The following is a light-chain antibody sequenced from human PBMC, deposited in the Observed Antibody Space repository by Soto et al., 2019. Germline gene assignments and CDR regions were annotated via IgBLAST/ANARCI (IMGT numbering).Light chain of an antibody. CDR2: QTS. CDR3: HQRQSWPRT. Sequence: EIVLTQSPGTLSLSPGESATLSCKASQYINTRLAWYQHRPGQAPRLLIYQTSIRAAGIPARFSASGTGTDFTLTISDVQPEDFAVYYCHQRQSWPRTFGQGTKVDIK. CDR1: QYINTR. V-gene: IGKV3-11*01. J-gene: IGKJ1*01.